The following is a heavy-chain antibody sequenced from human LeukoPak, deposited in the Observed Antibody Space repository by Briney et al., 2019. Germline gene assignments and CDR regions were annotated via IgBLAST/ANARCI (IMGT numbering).Heavy chain of an antibody. Sequence: ASVKVSCKASGYTFTSYDINWVRQATGQGLEWMGWMNPNSGNTGYAQKFQGRVTMTRNTSISTAYMELRSLTSDDTAVYYCARRTYSRSSSIFDNWGQGTLVTVSS. CDR3: ARRTYSRSSSIFDN. CDR2: MNPNSGNT. J-gene: IGHJ4*02. D-gene: IGHD6-6*01. CDR1: GYTFTSYD. V-gene: IGHV1-8*01.